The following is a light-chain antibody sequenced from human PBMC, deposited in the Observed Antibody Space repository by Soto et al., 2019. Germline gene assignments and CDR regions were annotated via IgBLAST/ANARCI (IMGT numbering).Light chain of an antibody. CDR2: EVS. CDR3: ISYTSSSTL. CDR1: SSDVATYTY. J-gene: IGLJ2*01. V-gene: IGLV2-14*01. Sequence: QSALTQPASVSGSPGQSITISCTGTSSDVATYTYVSWYQQHPGKAPKLIIYEVSDRPSGVSNRFSGSKSGSTASLTLSGLQAADEADYYCISYTSSSTLFGGGTKLTVL.